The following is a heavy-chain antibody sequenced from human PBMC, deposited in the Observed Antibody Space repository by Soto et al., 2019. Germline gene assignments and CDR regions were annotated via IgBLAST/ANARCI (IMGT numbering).Heavy chain of an antibody. D-gene: IGHD6-13*01. CDR2: ISAYNGNT. CDR1: GYTFTSYG. CDR3: ARPMAAAPYYGMDV. Sequence: QVQLVQSGAEVKKPGASVKVSCKASGYTFTSYGLSWVRQAPGQGLEWMGWISAYNGNTNYAQKLQGRVTMTTDTTTSTAYMELRSLRSGDTAVYYCARPMAAAPYYGMDVWGQGTTVTVSS. J-gene: IGHJ6*02. V-gene: IGHV1-18*04.